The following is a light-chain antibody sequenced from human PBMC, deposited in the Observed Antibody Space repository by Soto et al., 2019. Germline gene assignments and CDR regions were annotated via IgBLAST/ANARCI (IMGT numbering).Light chain of an antibody. CDR2: GAS. V-gene: IGKV3-20*01. CDR1: QSVSSSY. J-gene: IGKJ1*01. Sequence: EIVLTQSPGTLSLSPGERATLSCRASQSVSSSYLAWYQQKPGQAPRLLIYGASSRATGIPDRFSGSGSGTDFTLTISRLEPEDFAVYYCQQSGSWTFGQGTKVEIQ. CDR3: QQSGSWT.